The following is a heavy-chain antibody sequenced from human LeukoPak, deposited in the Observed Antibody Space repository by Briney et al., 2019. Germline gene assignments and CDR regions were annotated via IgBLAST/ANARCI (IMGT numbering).Heavy chain of an antibody. D-gene: IGHD6-19*01. CDR3: ARGSRQWLVRLDY. J-gene: IGHJ4*02. CDR1: GGTFSSYA. CDR2: IIPIFGTA. Sequence: SVKVSCKASGGTFSSYAISWVRQAPGQGLEWMGRIIPIFGTANYAQKFQGRVTITTDESTSTAYMELSSLRSEDTAVYYCARGSRQWLVRLDYWGRGTLVTVSS. V-gene: IGHV1-69*05.